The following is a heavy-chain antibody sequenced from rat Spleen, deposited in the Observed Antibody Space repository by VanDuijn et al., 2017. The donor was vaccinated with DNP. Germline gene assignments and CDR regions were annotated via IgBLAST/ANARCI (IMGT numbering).Heavy chain of an antibody. Sequence: EVKLVESGGGLVQPGRSLKLSCVASGFTFSDSYMAWVRQAPTKGLEWVASINYDGDKAYYRDSVKGRITISRDNAKSTLYLQMDSLRSEDTATYYCAQGTGIHWGQGVMVTVSP. J-gene: IGHJ2*01. CDR3: AQGTGIH. CDR2: INYDGDKA. D-gene: IGHD1-4*01. V-gene: IGHV5-20*01. CDR1: GFTFSDSY.